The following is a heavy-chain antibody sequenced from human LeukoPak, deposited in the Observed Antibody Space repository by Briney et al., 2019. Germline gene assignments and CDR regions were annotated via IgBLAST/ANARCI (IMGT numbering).Heavy chain of an antibody. D-gene: IGHD6-19*01. CDR2: ISYDGSNK. CDR3: AKDPGDSSGPSDY. Sequence: GGSLRLSCAASGFTFSSYGMHWVRQAPGKGLEWVAVISYDGSNKYYADSVKGRFTISRDNSKNTLYLQMNSLRAEDTAVYYCAKDPGDSSGPSDYWGQGTLVTVSS. J-gene: IGHJ4*02. CDR1: GFTFSSYG. V-gene: IGHV3-30*18.